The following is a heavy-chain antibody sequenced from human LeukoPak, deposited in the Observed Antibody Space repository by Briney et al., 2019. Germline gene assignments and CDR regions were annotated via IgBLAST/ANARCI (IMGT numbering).Heavy chain of an antibody. V-gene: IGHV1-69*13. CDR2: IIPIFGTG. D-gene: IGHD3-3*01. CDR3: AKGHDDFRQFDF. CDR1: GGTFANYA. J-gene: IGHJ4*02. Sequence: GASVKVSCKASGGTFANYAISWVRKAPGQGLEWMGGIIPIFGTGHSAQKFQGRLTITADESTRTTYMELSSLRSDDTAVYYCAKGHDDFRQFDFWGQGTLVTVSS.